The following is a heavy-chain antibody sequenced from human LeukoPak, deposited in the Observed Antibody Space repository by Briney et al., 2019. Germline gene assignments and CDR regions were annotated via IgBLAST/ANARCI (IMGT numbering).Heavy chain of an antibody. D-gene: IGHD2-2*02. CDR1: GYTFTSHG. CDR3: ARDSDIVVVPAAINDAFDI. Sequence: ASVKVSCKASGYTFTSHGISWVRQAPGQGLEWMGWISAYNGNTNYAQKLQGRVTMTTDTSTSTAYMELRSLRSDDTAVYYCARDSDIVVVPAAINDAFDIWGQGTMVTVSS. CDR2: ISAYNGNT. V-gene: IGHV1-18*01. J-gene: IGHJ3*02.